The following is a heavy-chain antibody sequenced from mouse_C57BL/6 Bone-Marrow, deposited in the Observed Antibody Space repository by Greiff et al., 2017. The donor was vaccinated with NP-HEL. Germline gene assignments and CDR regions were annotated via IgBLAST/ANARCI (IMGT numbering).Heavy chain of an antibody. D-gene: IGHD1-1*01. V-gene: IGHV1-63*01. Sequence: VQLQQSGAELVRPGTSVKMSCKASGYTFTNYWIGWAKQRPGHGLEWIGDIYPGGGYTNYNEKFKGKATLTADKSSSTAYMQFSSLTSADSAIYYCARWNYGSLSYWGQGTTLTVSS. CDR3: ARWNYGSLSY. CDR1: GYTFTNYW. CDR2: IYPGGGYT. J-gene: IGHJ2*01.